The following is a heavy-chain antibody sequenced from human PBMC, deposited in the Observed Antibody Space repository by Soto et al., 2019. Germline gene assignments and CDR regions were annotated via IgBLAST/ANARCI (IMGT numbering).Heavy chain of an antibody. CDR2: ISSTGSAI. CDR3: ARWVYDSSGYYYP. V-gene: IGHV3-48*03. CDR1: GFPFSSYE. D-gene: IGHD3-22*01. J-gene: IGHJ5*02. Sequence: GGSLRLSCAASGFPFSSYEMSWVRQAPGKGLECTSYISSTGSAISYADSVKGRFTISRDNAKNSLYLQMSNLRAEDTAVYYCARWVYDSSGYYYPWGQGTLVTVSS.